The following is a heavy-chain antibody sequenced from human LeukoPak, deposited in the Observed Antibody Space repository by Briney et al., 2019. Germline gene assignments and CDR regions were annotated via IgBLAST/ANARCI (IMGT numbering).Heavy chain of an antibody. D-gene: IGHD3-3*01. CDR2: IYISGST. CDR3: ARGPHLRFSFENWFDP. Sequence: SETLSLTCTVSGVSISSYYWSWMRQPAGKGLEWIGRIYISGSTNYNPSLKSRVTMSVDTSKNQFSLRLSSVTAADTAVYYCARGPHLRFSFENWFDPWGQGTLVTVSS. J-gene: IGHJ5*02. CDR1: GVSISSYY. V-gene: IGHV4-4*07.